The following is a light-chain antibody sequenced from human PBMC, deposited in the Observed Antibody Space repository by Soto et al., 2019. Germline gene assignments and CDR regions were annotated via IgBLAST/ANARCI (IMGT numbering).Light chain of an antibody. Sequence: QSALTQPASVSGSPGQSITISCTGTSSDVGGYNYVSWYQQHPGKAPKVMIYEVSNRPSGVSNRFSGSKSGNMASLTISGLQAEDEAHYYCSSYTSNNVWVFGGGTKVTVL. V-gene: IGLV2-14*01. J-gene: IGLJ3*02. CDR1: SSDVGGYNY. CDR2: EVS. CDR3: SSYTSNNVWV.